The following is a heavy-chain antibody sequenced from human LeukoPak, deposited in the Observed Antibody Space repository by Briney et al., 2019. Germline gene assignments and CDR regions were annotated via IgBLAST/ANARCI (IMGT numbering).Heavy chain of an antibody. V-gene: IGHV3-74*01. D-gene: IGHD3-3*01. CDR2: INSDGSST. Sequence: GGSLRLSCAASGFTFSSYWMHWVRQAPGKGLVWVSRINSDGSSTSYADSVKGRFTISRDNAKNTLYLQMNSLRAEDTAVYYCARGMTIFGERYYYYMDVWGKGTTVTVSS. CDR3: ARGMTIFGERYYYYMDV. J-gene: IGHJ6*03. CDR1: GFTFSSYW.